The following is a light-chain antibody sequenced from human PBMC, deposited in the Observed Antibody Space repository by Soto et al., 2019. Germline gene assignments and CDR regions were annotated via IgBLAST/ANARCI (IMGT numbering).Light chain of an antibody. J-gene: IGLJ1*01. CDR3: SSYTSSLNV. Sequence: QSALTQPASVSGSPGQSITISCTGTSSDVGGYNYVSWYQQHPGKAPKLMIYEVSNRPSGVSNRFSGSKSGNTASLTISGRQAEDEADYYCSSYTSSLNVFGTGTKLTVL. CDR2: EVS. CDR1: SSDVGGYNY. V-gene: IGLV2-14*01.